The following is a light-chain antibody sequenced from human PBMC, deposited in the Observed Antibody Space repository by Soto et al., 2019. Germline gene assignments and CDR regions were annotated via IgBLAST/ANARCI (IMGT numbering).Light chain of an antibody. Sequence: QSVLTQPASVSGSPGQSITISCTGTSSDVGSYNLVSWYQQHPGKAPKLMIYEGSKRPSGVSNRFSGSKSGNTASLTISGLQAEDEADYYCCSYAGSSTFVFXTGTKVIVL. V-gene: IGLV2-23*01. CDR3: CSYAGSSTFV. CDR2: EGS. CDR1: SSDVGSYNL. J-gene: IGLJ1*01.